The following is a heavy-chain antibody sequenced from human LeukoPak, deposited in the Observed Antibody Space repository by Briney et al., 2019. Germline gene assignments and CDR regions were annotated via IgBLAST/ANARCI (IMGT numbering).Heavy chain of an antibody. CDR3: AKDPRGWLSTPDY. CDR1: GFTFSSYA. V-gene: IGHV3-23*01. D-gene: IGHD3-22*01. Sequence: GGSLRLSCAASGFTFSSYAISWVRQAPGKGLEWVSAISGSGGSTYYADSVKGRFTIARDNSKNPLYLQMHSLRADDTAVYYCAKDPRGWLSTPDYWGQGTLVTVSS. J-gene: IGHJ4*02. CDR2: ISGSGGST.